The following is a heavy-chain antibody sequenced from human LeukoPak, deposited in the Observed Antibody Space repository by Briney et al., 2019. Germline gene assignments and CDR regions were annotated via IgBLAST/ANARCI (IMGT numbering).Heavy chain of an antibody. CDR2: INPNSGGT. D-gene: IGHD5-24*01. CDR3: ATPTGGYNPLDY. CDR1: GYTFTGYY. V-gene: IGHV1-2*06. Sequence: ASVKVSCKASGYTFTGYYMHWVRQAPGQGLEWMGRINPNSGGTNYAQKFQGRVTMTRDTSISTAYMELSRLRSDDTAVYYCATPTGGYNPLDYWGQGTLVTVSS. J-gene: IGHJ4*02.